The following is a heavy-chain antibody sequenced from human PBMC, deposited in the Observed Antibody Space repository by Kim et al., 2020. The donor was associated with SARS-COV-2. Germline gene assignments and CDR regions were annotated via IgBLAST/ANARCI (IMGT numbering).Heavy chain of an antibody. Sequence: QGRVTSTRDTSASTAYMELSSLRSEDTAVYYCARDPGGIAAAGTTYYFDYWGQGTLVTVSS. D-gene: IGHD6-13*01. V-gene: IGHV1-3*01. J-gene: IGHJ4*02. CDR3: ARDPGGIAAAGTTYYFDY.